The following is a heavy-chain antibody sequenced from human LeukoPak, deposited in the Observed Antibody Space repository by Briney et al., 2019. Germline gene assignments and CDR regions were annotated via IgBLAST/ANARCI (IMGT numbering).Heavy chain of an antibody. V-gene: IGHV4-34*01. CDR3: ARVQDFDTSGYYLGY. D-gene: IGHD3-22*01. CDR1: GGSFSDYY. J-gene: IGHJ4*02. Sequence: SETLSLTCAVYGGSFSDYYWGWIRQPPGKGLEWIGEINHSGSTNYNPSLKSRVTISVDTSKNQFSLKLSSVTAADTAVYYCARVQDFDTSGYYLGYWGQGTLVTVSS. CDR2: INHSGST.